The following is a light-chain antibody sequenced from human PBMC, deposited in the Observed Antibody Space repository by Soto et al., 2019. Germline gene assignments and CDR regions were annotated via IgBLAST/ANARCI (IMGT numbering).Light chain of an antibody. J-gene: IGLJ3*02. CDR2: EFS. Sequence: QSALTQPASVSGSPGQSITISCTGTSSDLGDFQYVSWYQQHPGKVPRLIIYEFSDRPSGVSDRFSGSKSGNTASLTISGLQAEDEADYYCSSYTTSHTLWVFGGGTKVTVL. CDR1: SSDLGDFQY. CDR3: SSYTTSHTLWV. V-gene: IGLV2-14*03.